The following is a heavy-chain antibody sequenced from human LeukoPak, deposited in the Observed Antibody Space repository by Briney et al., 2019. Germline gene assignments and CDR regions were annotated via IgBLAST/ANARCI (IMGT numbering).Heavy chain of an antibody. CDR1: GGSISSYY. CDR3: ARAPGDYDFWSGYWVYWFDP. D-gene: IGHD3-3*01. Sequence: PSETLSLTCTVSGGSISSYYWSWIRQPPGKGLEWIGYIYYSGSTNYNPSLKSRVTISVDTSKNQFSLKLSSVTAVDTAVYYCARAPGDYDFWSGYWVYWFDPWGQGTQVTVSS. V-gene: IGHV4-59*01. CDR2: IYYSGST. J-gene: IGHJ5*02.